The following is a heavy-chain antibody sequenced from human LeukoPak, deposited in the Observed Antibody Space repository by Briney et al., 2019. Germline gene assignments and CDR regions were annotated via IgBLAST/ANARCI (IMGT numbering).Heavy chain of an antibody. CDR1: GYTFTGSG. CDR2: ISAYNGDT. J-gene: IGHJ4*02. Sequence: ASVKVSCKTSGYTFTGSGVSWVRQAPGQGLEWMGWISAYNGDTTYAQKLQGRVTMTTDTSTSTAYMELRSLRFDDTAVYYCARGGSDGSGSYYNALTPFDYWGQGTLVTVSS. V-gene: IGHV1-18*01. CDR3: ARGGSDGSGSYYNALTPFDY. D-gene: IGHD3-10*01.